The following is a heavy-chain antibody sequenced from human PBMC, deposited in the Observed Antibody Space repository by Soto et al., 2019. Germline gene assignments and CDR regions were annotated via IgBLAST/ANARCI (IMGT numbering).Heavy chain of an antibody. V-gene: IGHV1-69*13. CDR3: ARLERLDCSGGSCYYNWFDP. D-gene: IGHD2-15*01. CDR2: IIPIFGTE. J-gene: IGHJ5*02. CDR1: GGTFSSYA. Sequence: AVKVSCKASGGTFSSYAISWVRQAPGQGLEWMGGIIPIFGTENYVQKFQGRVKITADESRSTAYMELSSLRSEDTAGYYCARLERLDCSGGSCYYNWFDPWGQGTLVTVSS.